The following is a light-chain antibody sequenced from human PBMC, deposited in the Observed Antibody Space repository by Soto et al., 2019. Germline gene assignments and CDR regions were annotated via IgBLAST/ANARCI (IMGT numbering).Light chain of an antibody. J-gene: IGLJ1*01. CDR2: GNR. Sequence: QSVLTQPPSVSGAPGQRVTLSCTGNSSNLGAGYDVHWYQQLPGAAPKLVIFGNRNRPSGVPERFSGSKSGTSASLAITGLQAEDEADYYCSSYTAASYVFGSGTKLTVL. V-gene: IGLV1-40*01. CDR1: SSNLGAGYD. CDR3: SSYTAASYV.